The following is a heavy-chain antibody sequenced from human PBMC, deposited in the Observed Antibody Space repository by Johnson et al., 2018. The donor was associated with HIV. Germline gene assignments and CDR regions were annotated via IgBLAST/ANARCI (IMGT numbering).Heavy chain of an antibody. J-gene: IGHJ3*02. D-gene: IGHD3-22*01. V-gene: IGHV3-66*02. CDR2: IYSGGRT. Sequence: VQLVESGGGLVQPGGSLRLSCAASGFSVSSDYMSWVRQAPGKGLEWVSLIYSGGRTYYADSVKGRFTISRANSKNTLYLQMNNLRAEDTAIFYCARARGYWDAFDIWGQGTMVTVSS. CDR3: ARARGYWDAFDI. CDR1: GFSVSSDY.